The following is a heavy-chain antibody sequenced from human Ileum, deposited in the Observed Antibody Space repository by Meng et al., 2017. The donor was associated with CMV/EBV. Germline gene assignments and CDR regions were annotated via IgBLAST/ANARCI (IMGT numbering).Heavy chain of an antibody. CDR1: GGSISSGDYY. D-gene: IGHD1-7*01. CDR3: AGQEELWGYFDY. V-gene: IGHV4-30-4*08. CDR2: IYYSGST. J-gene: IGHJ4*02. Sequence: VQLEESGPGLVKPSQTLSLTCTVSGGSISSGDYYWNWIRQPPGKGLEWIGYIYYSGSTYFNPSLKSRVTISVDTSKNQFSLKLNSVTAADTAVYYCAGQEELWGYFDYWGQGTLVTVSS.